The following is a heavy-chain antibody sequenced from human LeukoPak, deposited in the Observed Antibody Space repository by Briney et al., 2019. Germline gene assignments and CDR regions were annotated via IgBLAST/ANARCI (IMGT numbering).Heavy chain of an antibody. D-gene: IGHD6-19*01. Sequence: PGGSLRLSCAASGFTFSSYGMHWVRQAPGKGLEWVAVIWYDGSNKYYADSVKGRFTISRDNSKNTLYLHMNSLRAEDTAVYYCARDMEVAGTSIDYWGQGTLVTVSS. CDR1: GFTFSSYG. V-gene: IGHV3-33*01. J-gene: IGHJ4*02. CDR3: ARDMEVAGTSIDY. CDR2: IWYDGSNK.